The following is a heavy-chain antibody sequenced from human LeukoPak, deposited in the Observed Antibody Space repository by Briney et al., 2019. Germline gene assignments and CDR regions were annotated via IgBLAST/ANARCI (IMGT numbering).Heavy chain of an antibody. Sequence: PSETLSLTCAVYGGSFSGYYWSWIRQPPGKGLEWIREINHSGSTNYNPSLKSRVTISVDTSKNQFSLKLSSVTAADTAVYYCARDQWLVRRTTGFDYWGQGTLVTVSS. D-gene: IGHD6-19*01. J-gene: IGHJ4*02. V-gene: IGHV4-34*01. CDR2: INHSGST. CDR1: GGSFSGYY. CDR3: ARDQWLVRRTTGFDY.